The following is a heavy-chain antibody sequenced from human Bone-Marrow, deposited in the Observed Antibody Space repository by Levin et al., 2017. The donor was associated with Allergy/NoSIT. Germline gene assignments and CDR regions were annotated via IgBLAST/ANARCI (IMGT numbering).Heavy chain of an antibody. CDR2: IRFDGSKK. J-gene: IGHJ6*03. CDR3: ASLPRGIDV. CDR1: GFTFSSYG. Sequence: GGSLRLSCAASGFTFSSYGMHWVRQAPGKGLEWVALIRFDGSKKYYVDSVKDRFTVSRDNSKNMVYLQMNSLRAEDTAVYYCASLPRGIDVWGKGTTVTVSS. V-gene: IGHV3-33*01. D-gene: IGHD3-10*01.